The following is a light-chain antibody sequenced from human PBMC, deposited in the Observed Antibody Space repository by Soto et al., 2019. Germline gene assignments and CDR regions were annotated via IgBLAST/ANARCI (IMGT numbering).Light chain of an antibody. CDR3: SSYAGSNSFV. J-gene: IGLJ1*01. V-gene: IGLV2-8*01. CDR2: EVS. CDR1: SSDVGGYNY. Sequence: QSVLTQPPSASGSPGQSVTISCTGTSSDVGGYNYVSWYQQHPGKAPKLMIYEVSKRPSGVPDRFSGSKSGNTASLTVSGLQAEYDADYYCSSYAGSNSFVFGTGTKVTVL.